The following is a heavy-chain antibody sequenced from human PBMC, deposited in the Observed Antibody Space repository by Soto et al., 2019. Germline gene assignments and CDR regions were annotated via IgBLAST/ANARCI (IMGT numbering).Heavy chain of an antibody. D-gene: IGHD4-17*01. Sequence: EVQLVESGGGLVQPGGSLRLSCVASGFTFSDYWIHWVRQAPGKGLVWVSRIKVDGSCTSHADSVKGRFTISRDNASNTVHLQMDSLRAEDTGVYDCARGLRNYYGVDDWGPGTTVTVSS. J-gene: IGHJ6*01. CDR1: GFTFSDYW. CDR3: ARGLRNYYGVDD. CDR2: IKVDGSCT. V-gene: IGHV3-74*01.